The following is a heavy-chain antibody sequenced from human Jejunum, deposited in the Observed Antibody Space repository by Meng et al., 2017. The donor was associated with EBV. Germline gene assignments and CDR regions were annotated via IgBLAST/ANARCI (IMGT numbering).Heavy chain of an antibody. CDR1: GFSFAGYY. Sequence: QMQLVQSGAEVKKPXASVKVSCDXGGFSFAGYYIHWVRQAPGQGLQWMGRINPNNGGTDYAQNFQGRVSMTGDTSVSTVYMELTGLRPDDTAIYFCARGGRTNTALGHTLYFDYWGQGSLVSVSS. CDR2: INPNNGGT. J-gene: IGHJ4*02. D-gene: IGHD5-18*01. V-gene: IGHV1-2*06. CDR3: ARGGRTNTALGHTLYFDY.